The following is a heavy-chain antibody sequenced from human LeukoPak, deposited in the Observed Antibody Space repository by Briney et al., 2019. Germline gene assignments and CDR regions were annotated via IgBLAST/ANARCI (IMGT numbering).Heavy chain of an antibody. Sequence: SETLSLTCTVSGGSISTSGYYWGWIRQPPGKGLEWIGEINHSGSTNYNPSLKSRVTISVDTSKNQFSLKLSSVTAADTAVYFCARGPYSYDSSGAFDIWGQGTMVTVSS. D-gene: IGHD3-22*01. CDR3: ARGPYSYDSSGAFDI. CDR1: GGSISTSGYY. CDR2: INHSGST. J-gene: IGHJ3*02. V-gene: IGHV4-39*07.